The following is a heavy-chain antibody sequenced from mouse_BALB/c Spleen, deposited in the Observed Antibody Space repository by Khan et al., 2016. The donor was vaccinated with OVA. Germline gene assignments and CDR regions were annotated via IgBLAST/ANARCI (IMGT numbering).Heavy chain of an antibody. Sequence: EVELVESGPGLVKPSQSLSLTCTVTGYSITSDYAWNWIRQFPGNKLEWMGFISYSGNTNYNPSLKSRISINRDTTKNQFFLQLNSVTIEDTATYYCARVYGGDFDYWGQGTTLTVSS. D-gene: IGHD1-1*01. CDR3: ARVYGGDFDY. V-gene: IGHV3-2*02. CDR2: ISYSGNT. CDR1: GYSITSDYA. J-gene: IGHJ2*01.